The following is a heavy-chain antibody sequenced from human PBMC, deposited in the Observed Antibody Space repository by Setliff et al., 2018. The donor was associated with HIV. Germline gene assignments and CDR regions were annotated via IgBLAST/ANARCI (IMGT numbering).Heavy chain of an antibody. D-gene: IGHD3-22*01. CDR2: FYTSGST. CDR3: ARGLSFYDPGGFDY. Sequence: SETLSLTCTVSGGSISSYYWSWIRQPAGKGLEWIGRFYTSGSTNYNPSLKSRVTMSVDTSKNQFSLKERYVTAADTAVYYWARGLSFYDPGGFDYWGQGTLGTVSS. J-gene: IGHJ4*02. CDR1: GGSISSYY. V-gene: IGHV4-4*07.